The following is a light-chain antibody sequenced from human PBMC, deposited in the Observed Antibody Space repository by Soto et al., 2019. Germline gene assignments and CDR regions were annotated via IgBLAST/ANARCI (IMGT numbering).Light chain of an antibody. CDR3: QQYNNWPPWT. J-gene: IGKJ1*01. CDR2: WAS. V-gene: IGKV4-1*01. Sequence: DIVMTQSPDSLTVSLGERATIDCQSSQSVLSSSDNKNYLAWFQQKPGQPPELLIYWASTRKSGVPDRFSGSGSGTEFTLTISRLQSEDFAVYYCQQYNNWPPWTFGQGTKVDI. CDR1: QSVLSSSDNKNY.